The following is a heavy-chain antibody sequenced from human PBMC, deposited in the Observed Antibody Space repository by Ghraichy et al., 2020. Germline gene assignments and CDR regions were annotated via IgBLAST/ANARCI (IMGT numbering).Heavy chain of an antibody. J-gene: IGHJ4*02. V-gene: IGHV3-23*01. CDR2: ISASGGSP. Sequence: GGSLRLSCAASGFSFNNYAMNWVRQAPGKGLEWVSGISASGGSPSYADYVKGRFTISRDNSKNTLYLQLNSLRAEDTAVYYCAKDSQYHFWSGQTLSYFDHWGQGILVTVSS. CDR1: GFSFNNYA. CDR3: AKDSQYHFWSGQTLSYFDH. D-gene: IGHD3-3*01.